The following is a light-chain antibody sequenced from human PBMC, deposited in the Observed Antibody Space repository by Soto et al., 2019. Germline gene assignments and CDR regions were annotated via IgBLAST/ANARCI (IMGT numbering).Light chain of an antibody. CDR3: QHRFNWPPLT. Sequence: EIVLTQSPATLSLSPGERATLSCRASQSVSNYLAWYQQKPGQPPRLLIYDASNRATGIPARFSGSGSGTDFPLTINSLEPEDFAIYYCQHRFNWPPLTFGGGTKVEIK. CDR2: DAS. J-gene: IGKJ4*01. CDR1: QSVSNY. V-gene: IGKV3-11*01.